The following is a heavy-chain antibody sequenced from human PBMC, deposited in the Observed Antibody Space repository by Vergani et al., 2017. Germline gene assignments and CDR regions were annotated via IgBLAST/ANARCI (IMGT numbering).Heavy chain of an antibody. D-gene: IGHD3-10*01. CDR3: TTDPRYCGDGSCYWLRDHHYYGMDV. V-gene: IGHV3-15*07. CDR1: GFSFRNAW. CDR2: IKSTFDRGTT. Sequence: EVQLVESGGGIVKPGGSLRLSCVASGFSFRNAWMNWVRRTPGKGLEWVGRIKSTFDRGTTDYAAAVKGRFTISRDDSKKTLFLQMNGLKTEDIGVYYCTTDPRYCGDGSCYWLRDHHYYGMDVWGQXP. J-gene: IGHJ6*02.